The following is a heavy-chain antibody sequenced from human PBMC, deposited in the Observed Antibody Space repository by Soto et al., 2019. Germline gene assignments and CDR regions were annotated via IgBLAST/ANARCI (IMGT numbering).Heavy chain of an antibody. CDR1: GFTFSSYG. CDR2: ISYDGSNK. Sequence: PGGSLRLSCAASGFTFSSYGMHWVRQAPGKGLEWVAVISYDGSNKYYADSVKGRFTISRDNSKNTLYLQMNSLRAEDTAVYYCAKDQRERYGSGSYWSYYYYYGMDVWGQGTTVTVSS. D-gene: IGHD3-10*01. CDR3: AKDQRERYGSGSYWSYYYYYGMDV. V-gene: IGHV3-30*18. J-gene: IGHJ6*02.